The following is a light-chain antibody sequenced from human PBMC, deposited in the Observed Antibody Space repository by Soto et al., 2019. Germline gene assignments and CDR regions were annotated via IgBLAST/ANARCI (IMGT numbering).Light chain of an antibody. CDR3: ETWDSTLGAGV. CDR1: SSNIGNSY. J-gene: IGLJ3*02. CDR2: ENN. V-gene: IGLV1-51*02. Sequence: QSVLTQPPSVSAASGQKVTISCSGSSSNIGNSYISWYQQLPGTAPKLLIYENNKRPSGIPDRFSGSKSGTSATLGITGLKTGDEADYYCETWDSTLGAGVFGGGTKLTVL.